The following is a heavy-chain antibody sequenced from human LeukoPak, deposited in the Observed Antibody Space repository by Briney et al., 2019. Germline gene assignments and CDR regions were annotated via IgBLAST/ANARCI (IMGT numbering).Heavy chain of an antibody. CDR2: IYYSGST. J-gene: IGHJ4*02. CDR3: ASYLGGFDY. Sequence: SETLSLTCTVSGVSISSYYWSWIRQPPGKGLEWIGYIYYSGSTYYNPSLKSRVTISVDTSKNQFSLKLSSVTAADTAVYYCASYLGGFDYWGQGTLVTVSS. V-gene: IGHV4-59*06. CDR1: GVSISSYY. D-gene: IGHD3-10*01.